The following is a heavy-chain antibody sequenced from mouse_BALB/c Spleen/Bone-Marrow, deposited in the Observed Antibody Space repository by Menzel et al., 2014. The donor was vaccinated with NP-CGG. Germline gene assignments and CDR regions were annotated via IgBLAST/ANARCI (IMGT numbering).Heavy chain of an antibody. J-gene: IGHJ3*01. Sequence: EVKVIESGGGLVQPGGSLKLSCAASGFDFSRFWLSWVRQAPGKGLEWIGEINPDSSTINYTPSLKDKFIISRDNAKNTLYLQMSKVRSEDTALYYCAKNYYYGYVAYWGQGTLVTVSA. CDR3: AKNYYYGYVAY. CDR2: INPDSSTI. D-gene: IGHD1-2*01. V-gene: IGHV4-1*02. CDR1: GFDFSRFW.